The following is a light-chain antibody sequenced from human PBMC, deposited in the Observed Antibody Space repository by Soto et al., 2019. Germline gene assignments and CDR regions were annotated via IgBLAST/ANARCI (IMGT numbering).Light chain of an antibody. CDR2: GAS. Sequence: VMTQSPATLSASPGARVTLSCWASQRIYTNLAWYQHTPGQAPRLLISGASTRATGLPSKFSGSWSGNGFTPTIHSLPAEDVAAYYCQQAHHWPVTFGGGTKVEIK. J-gene: IGKJ4*01. CDR3: QQAHHWPVT. V-gene: IGKV3-15*01. CDR1: QRIYTN.